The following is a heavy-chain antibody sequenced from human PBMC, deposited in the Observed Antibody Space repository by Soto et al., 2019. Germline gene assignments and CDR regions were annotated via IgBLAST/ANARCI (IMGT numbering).Heavy chain of an antibody. Sequence: QVQLQESGPGLVKPSETLSLTCTVSGGSISSYYWSWIRQPPGKGLEWIGYNYYSGSTNYNPSLKSLVTISVNTSKNQFSLKLSSVTAADTAVYYCAREGLTGTIGLYYYYGMDVWGQGTAVTVSS. CDR2: NYYSGST. J-gene: IGHJ6*02. D-gene: IGHD1-7*01. CDR1: GGSISSYY. V-gene: IGHV4-59*01. CDR3: AREGLTGTIGLYYYYGMDV.